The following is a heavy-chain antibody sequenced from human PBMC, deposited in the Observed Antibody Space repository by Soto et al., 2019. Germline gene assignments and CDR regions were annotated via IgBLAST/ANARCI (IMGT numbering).Heavy chain of an antibody. D-gene: IGHD6-13*01. CDR3: ARDPGIAAAGDQPTDY. Sequence: ASVKVSCKASGYTFTSYGISWVRQAPGQGLEWMGWISAYNGNTNYAQKLQGRVTMTTDTSTSTAYMELRSLRSDDTAVYYCARDPGIAAAGDQPTDYWGQGTLVTVSS. CDR1: GYTFTSYG. V-gene: IGHV1-18*01. CDR2: ISAYNGNT. J-gene: IGHJ4*02.